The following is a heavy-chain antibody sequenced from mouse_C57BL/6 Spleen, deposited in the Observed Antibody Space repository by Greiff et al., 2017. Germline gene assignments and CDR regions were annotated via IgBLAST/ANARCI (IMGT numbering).Heavy chain of an antibody. CDR1: GYTFTSYW. V-gene: IGHV1-50*01. CDR3: ARHYGNYGYFGG. Sequence: VQLQQPGAELVKPGASVKLSCKASGYTFTSYWMQWVKQRPGQGLEWIGEIDPSDSYTNYNQKFKGKATLTVDTSSSTAYMQLSSLTSEDSAVYYCARHYGNYGYFGGWGTGTTVTVAS. D-gene: IGHD2-1*01. J-gene: IGHJ1*03. CDR2: IDPSDSYT.